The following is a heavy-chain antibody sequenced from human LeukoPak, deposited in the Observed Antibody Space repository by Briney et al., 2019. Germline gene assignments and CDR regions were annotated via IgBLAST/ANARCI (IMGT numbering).Heavy chain of an antibody. J-gene: IGHJ2*01. CDR3: ARGRWRWELQSHYGGWYFDL. CDR1: GGSFSGYY. V-gene: IGHV4-34*01. CDR2: INHSGST. Sequence: SETLSLTCAVYGGSFSGYYWSWIRQPPGKGLEWIGEINHSGSTNYNLSLKSRVTISVDTSKNQFSLKLSSVTAADTAVYYCARGRWRWELQSHYGGWYFDLWGRGTLVTVSS. D-gene: IGHD1-26*01.